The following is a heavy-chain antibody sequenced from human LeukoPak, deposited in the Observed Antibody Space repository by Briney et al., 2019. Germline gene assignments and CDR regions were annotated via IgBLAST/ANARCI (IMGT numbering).Heavy chain of an antibody. V-gene: IGHV4-30-4*08. CDR2: IDFSGST. D-gene: IGHD3-22*01. Sequence: SQTMSLTWTLSAASISSSDYYWNWIRQPPGKGLEWIGHIDFSGSTYYNPSLKSRVTISLDTSKIHVYRRLTSVAAADTAVYYCARGRWDTSVYYSTFDYWGRGTLVTVSS. CDR3: ARGRWDTSVYYSTFDY. CDR1: AASISSSDYY. J-gene: IGHJ4*02.